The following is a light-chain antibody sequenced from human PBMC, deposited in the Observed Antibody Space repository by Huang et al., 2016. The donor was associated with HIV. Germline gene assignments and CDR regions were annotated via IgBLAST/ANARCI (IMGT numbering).Light chain of an antibody. CDR1: QGVGNY. Sequence: AIQMTQSPSSLSASIGDRVTITCRASQGVGNYLAWFQQKPGKAPKLLIYAAATLQSGVPSRFSGSGSGTDFTFTISRLQSEDFATYYCQQYYTYPLTFAQGTRLETK. V-gene: IGKV1-8*01. CDR2: AAA. J-gene: IGKJ5*01. CDR3: QQYYTYPLT.